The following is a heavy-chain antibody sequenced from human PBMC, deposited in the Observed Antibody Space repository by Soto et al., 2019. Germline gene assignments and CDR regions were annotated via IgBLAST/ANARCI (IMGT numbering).Heavy chain of an antibody. CDR3: ARDRYNWNYYYMDV. CDR1: GYTFTSYD. Sequence: VSCKASGYTFTSYDINWVRQATGQGLEWMGWMNPNSGNTGYAQKFQGRVTMTRNTSISTAYMELRSLRSDDTAVYYCARDRYNWNYYYMDVWGKGTTVTVSS. D-gene: IGHD1-20*01. J-gene: IGHJ6*03. CDR2: MNPNSGNT. V-gene: IGHV1-8*01.